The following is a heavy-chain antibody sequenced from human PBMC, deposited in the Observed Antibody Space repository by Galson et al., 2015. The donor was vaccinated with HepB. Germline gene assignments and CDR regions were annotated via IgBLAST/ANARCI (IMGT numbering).Heavy chain of an antibody. J-gene: IGHJ4*02. CDR1: GYTFTISA. Sequence: SLKVSCQAYGYTFTISAMNGVRQAPGQGLGWMGWINTNTGNPTYAQGFTGRFVFSLDTSVSTAYLQISSLKAEDTAVYYCARSECFSPGCHFDYWGQGTLVTVSS. CDR2: INTNTGNP. D-gene: IGHD3/OR15-3a*01. V-gene: IGHV7-4-1*02. CDR3: ARSECFSPGCHFDY.